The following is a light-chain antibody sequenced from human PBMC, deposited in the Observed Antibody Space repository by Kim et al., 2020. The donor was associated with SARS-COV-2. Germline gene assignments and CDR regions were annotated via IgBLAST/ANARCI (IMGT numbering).Light chain of an antibody. J-gene: IGLJ1*01. CDR2: RNN. CDR3: SAWDQSLKEYV. Sequence: HTPTRTCTGNSNNRGIVGAAWPQHHQSHSTKLLFFRNNNRTSVISERVSASSSGNTAALTITGLQREDEADYYCSAWDQSLKEYVFGTGTKVTVL. CDR1: SNNRGIVG. V-gene: IGLV10-54*04.